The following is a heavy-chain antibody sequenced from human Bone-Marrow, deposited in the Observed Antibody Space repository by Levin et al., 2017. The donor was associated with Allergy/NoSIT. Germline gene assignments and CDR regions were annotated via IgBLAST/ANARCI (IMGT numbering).Heavy chain of an antibody. V-gene: IGHV3-33*01. J-gene: IGHJ4*02. CDR3: ARGDCSATSCLGY. Sequence: GESLKISCTASGFPFSNYGMHWVRQGPGKGLEWVATIWYDGSNTYYADSVKGRFTISRDNSKNTVYLQMNSLRADDTAVYYCARGDCSATSCLGYWGQGTLVTVSS. CDR1: GFPFSNYG. D-gene: IGHD2-2*01. CDR2: IWYDGSNT.